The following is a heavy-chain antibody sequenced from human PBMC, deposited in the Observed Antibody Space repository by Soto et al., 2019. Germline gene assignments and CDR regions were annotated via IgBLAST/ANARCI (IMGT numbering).Heavy chain of an antibody. CDR1: GFTFDDYT. CDR2: ISWDGGST. Sequence: GGSLRLSCAASGFTFDDYTMHWVRQAPGKGLEWVSLISWDGGSTYYADSVKGRFTISRDNSKNSLYLQMNSLRTEDTALYYCAKDLWFGDPGTDYYYGMDVWGKGTTVTVSS. J-gene: IGHJ6*04. V-gene: IGHV3-43*01. D-gene: IGHD3-10*01. CDR3: AKDLWFGDPGTDYYYGMDV.